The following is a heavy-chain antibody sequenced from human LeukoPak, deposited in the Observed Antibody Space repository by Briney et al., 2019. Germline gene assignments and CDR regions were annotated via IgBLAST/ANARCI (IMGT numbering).Heavy chain of an antibody. CDR1: GGSISSYY. V-gene: IGHV4-4*07. Sequence: SETLSLTCTVSGGSISSYYWSWIRQPAGKGLEWIGRIYSSGSTNYNPSLKSRVTMSVDTSKNQFSLKLSSVTAADTAVYYCARGLSYSSGWFFDYWGQGTLVTVLS. CDR2: IYSSGST. D-gene: IGHD6-19*01. J-gene: IGHJ4*02. CDR3: ARGLSYSSGWFFDY.